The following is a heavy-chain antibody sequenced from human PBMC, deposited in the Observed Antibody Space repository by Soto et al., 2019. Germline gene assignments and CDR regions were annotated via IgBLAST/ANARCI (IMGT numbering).Heavy chain of an antibody. J-gene: IGHJ6*02. CDR3: ESSQVTMVRGRYYYYYGMDV. D-gene: IGHD3-10*01. CDR1: GGSFSGYY. V-gene: IGHV4-34*01. CDR2: INHSGST. Sequence: ETLSLTCAVYGGSFSGYYWSWIRQPPGKGLEWIGEINHSGSTNYNPSLKSRVTISVDTSKNQFSLKLSSVTAADTAVYYCESSQVTMVRGRYYYYYGMDVWGQGTKVTVSS.